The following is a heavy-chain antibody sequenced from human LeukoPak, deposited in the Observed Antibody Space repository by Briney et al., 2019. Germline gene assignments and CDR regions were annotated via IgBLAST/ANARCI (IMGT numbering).Heavy chain of an antibody. CDR1: GFTFSSYA. Sequence: GGSLRLSCAASGFTFSSYAMSWVRQAPGKGLEWVSAISGSGGSTYHADSVKGRFTISRDNSKNTLYLQMNSLRAEDTAVYYCAKAGYYDSSGYYWDYWGQGTLVTVSS. CDR3: AKAGYYDSSGYYWDY. D-gene: IGHD3-22*01. CDR2: ISGSGGST. V-gene: IGHV3-23*01. J-gene: IGHJ4*02.